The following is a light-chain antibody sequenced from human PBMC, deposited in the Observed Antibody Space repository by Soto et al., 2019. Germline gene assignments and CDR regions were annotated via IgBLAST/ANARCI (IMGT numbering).Light chain of an antibody. V-gene: IGKV1-12*01. CDR1: QGISSW. CDR2: PSS. CDR3: QQSFSTPYT. J-gene: IGKJ2*01. Sequence: DIQMTQSPSSVSASVGDTVTITCRASQGISSWLAWYQQKPGQAPRSLIYPSSRLQSGVPSRFSGSGSGTDFTLTITNLQPEDFATYFCQQSFSTPYTFGQGTKLEIK.